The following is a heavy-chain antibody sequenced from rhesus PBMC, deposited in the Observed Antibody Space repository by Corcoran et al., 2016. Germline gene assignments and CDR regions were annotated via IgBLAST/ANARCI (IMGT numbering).Heavy chain of an antibody. V-gene: IGHV4S10*01. CDR3: ARDIWAPVVFTARGVGLYFDY. CDR1: GGSISDSYR. J-gene: IGHJ4*01. CDR2: IYGSSTNT. Sequence: QVQLQESGPGVVKPSETLSLTCAVSGGSISDSYRWSWIRQPPGKGLEWIGYIYGSSTNTNYNPSLNSRVTISKDTYKNQFSLKLSSVTAADTAVYYCARDIWAPVVFTARGVGLYFDYWGQGDLVTVSS. D-gene: IGHD2-27*01.